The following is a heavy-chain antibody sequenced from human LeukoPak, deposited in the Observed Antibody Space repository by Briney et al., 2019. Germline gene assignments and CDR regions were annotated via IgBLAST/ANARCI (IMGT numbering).Heavy chain of an antibody. Sequence: SETLSLTCTVSGASVSISPYYWAWIRQPPGEGLDGIGSVSYSGSAHYNPSLNSRVTMSIDTSKNQFSLHLTSVTAADTAVYYCASDFLYENYPDYFDFWGQGTLVTVSS. CDR1: GASVSISPYY. V-gene: IGHV4-39*07. J-gene: IGHJ4*02. CDR3: ASDFLYENYPDYFDF. D-gene: IGHD1-7*01. CDR2: VSYSGSA.